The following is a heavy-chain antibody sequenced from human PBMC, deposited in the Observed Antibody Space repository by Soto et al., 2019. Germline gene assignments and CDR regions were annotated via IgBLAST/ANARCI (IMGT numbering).Heavy chain of an antibody. J-gene: IGHJ1*01. V-gene: IGHV3-74*01. CDR2: INSDGSST. CDR1: GFTFSTYW. D-gene: IGHD3-3*01. Sequence: VGSLRLSCAASGFTFSTYWIHWVRQAPGKGLVWVSRINSDGSSTTYADSVKGRLTIFRDNAKNTVYLQMNSLRVEDTAVYYCLVWSGYSSGHFQHWGQGTLVTVSS. CDR3: LVWSGYSSGHFQH.